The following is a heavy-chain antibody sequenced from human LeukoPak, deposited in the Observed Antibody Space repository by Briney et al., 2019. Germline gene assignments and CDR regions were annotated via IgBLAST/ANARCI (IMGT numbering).Heavy chain of an antibody. Sequence: GGSLRLSCAASGFMFSSYWMHWVRQVPGKGLVWVSRIRNDGSNTNYADSVRGRFSISRDNAGSILYLRMNSLRAEDTGVYYCARDQGLIPDEDSDWFDSWGQGTLVTVSS. CDR1: GFMFSSYW. J-gene: IGHJ5*01. D-gene: IGHD2-2*01. CDR2: IRNDGSNT. CDR3: ARDQGLIPDEDSDWFDS. V-gene: IGHV3-74*01.